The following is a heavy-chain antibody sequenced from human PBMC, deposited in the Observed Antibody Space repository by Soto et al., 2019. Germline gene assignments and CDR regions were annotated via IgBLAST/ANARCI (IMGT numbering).Heavy chain of an antibody. V-gene: IGHV1-18*01. CDR3: ARDTALDYYDSRGSYAPYLYYGMDV. Sequence: ASVKVSCKAFGYTLSSYGISWVRQAPGQGLEWMGWISAYNGNTNYAQKLQGRVTMTTDTSTSTACMELRSLRPDDTAVYYCARDTALDYYDSRGSYAPYLYYGMDVWGQGTTVTVSS. CDR1: GYTLSSYG. CDR2: ISAYNGNT. J-gene: IGHJ6*02. D-gene: IGHD3-22*01.